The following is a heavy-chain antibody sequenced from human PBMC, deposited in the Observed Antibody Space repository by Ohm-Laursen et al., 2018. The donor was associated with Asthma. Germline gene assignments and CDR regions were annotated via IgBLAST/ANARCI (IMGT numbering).Heavy chain of an antibody. V-gene: IGHV4-61*01. CDR3: AKGPDDCGDYLDWYFDV. Sequence: SVTLSLTCTVSGGSVSSGSYYWSWIRQPPGKGLEWIGYIYYSGSTNYSPSLKSRVTISGDTSKNQFSLKLNSVTAADTAVYYCAKGPDDCGDYLDWYFDVWGRGTLVTVSS. D-gene: IGHD4-17*01. CDR2: IYYSGST. J-gene: IGHJ2*01. CDR1: GGSVSSGSYY.